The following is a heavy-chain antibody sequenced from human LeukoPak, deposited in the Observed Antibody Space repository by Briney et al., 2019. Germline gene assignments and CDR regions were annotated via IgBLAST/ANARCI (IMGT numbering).Heavy chain of an antibody. CDR2: IRYDGSNK. CDR1: GFTFSSYG. CDR3: AKEPGGPRKEEWLSEDSYMDV. J-gene: IGHJ6*03. D-gene: IGHD3-3*01. V-gene: IGHV3-30*02. Sequence: GGSLRLSCAASGFTFSSYGMHWVRQAPGKGLEWVAFIRYDGSNKYYADSVKGRFTISRDNSKNTLYLQMNSLRAEDTAVYYCAKEPGGPRKEEWLSEDSYMDVWGKGTTVTVSS.